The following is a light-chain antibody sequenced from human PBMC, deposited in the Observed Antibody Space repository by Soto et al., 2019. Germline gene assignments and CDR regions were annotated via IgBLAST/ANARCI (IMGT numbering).Light chain of an antibody. CDR3: QQHYSPPWT. V-gene: IGKV4-1*01. J-gene: IGKJ1*01. CDR2: WAS. CDR1: QSVLYSPNNKNY. Sequence: DIVMTQSPDSLAVALGERATINCKSSQSVLYSPNNKNYLSWYQQKAGQSPRLLIYWASARESGVPARFSGSGSGTDFTLTIDSLQAEDVAVYYCQQHYSPPWTFGHGTKVEV.